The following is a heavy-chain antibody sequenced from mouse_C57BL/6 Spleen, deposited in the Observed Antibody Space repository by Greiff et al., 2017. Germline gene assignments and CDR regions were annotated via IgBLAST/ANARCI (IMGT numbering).Heavy chain of an antibody. CDR2: ISSGGSYT. CDR3: ARGELYYYEFAY. Sequence: EVMLVESGGDLVKPGGSLKLSCAASGFTFSSYGMSWVRQTPEKRLDWVATISSGGSYTYYPDSVKGRLTISIDNAKNTLYQQMSRLKSEDTAMYYGARGELYYYEFAYWGQATLVTVS. J-gene: IGHJ3*01. D-gene: IGHD2-4*01. CDR1: GFTFSSYG. V-gene: IGHV5-6*02.